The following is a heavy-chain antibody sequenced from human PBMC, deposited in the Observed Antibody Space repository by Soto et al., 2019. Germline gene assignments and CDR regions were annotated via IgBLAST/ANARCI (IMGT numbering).Heavy chain of an antibody. Sequence: ASVKVSWRACGYNFTNNDVSRVRQATGQGLEWMGGKNRGSGDTGYAQKFQGRVTMTRDISIATAYMELSSLRSDDTAIYYCARMETFGSLNWFDPWGQGTLVTVSS. D-gene: IGHD3-16*01. CDR2: KNRGSGDT. CDR1: GYNFTNND. J-gene: IGHJ5*02. V-gene: IGHV1-8*02. CDR3: ARMETFGSLNWFDP.